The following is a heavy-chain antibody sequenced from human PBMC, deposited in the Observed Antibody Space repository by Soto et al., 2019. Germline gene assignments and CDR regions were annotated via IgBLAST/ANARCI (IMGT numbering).Heavy chain of an antibody. CDR2: ISGSGDST. D-gene: IGHD1-26*01. J-gene: IGHJ4*02. V-gene: IGHV3-23*01. Sequence: EVQLLESGGGLVQPGGSLRLSCEASGFTFSSYAMSWVRQAPGQGLEWVSAISGSGDSTYYADSVKGRFTISRDNSKNAVYLQMNSMRGEDTAVYYCARRGSGSYYDYGGQGTLVTVSS. CDR3: ARRGSGSYYDY. CDR1: GFTFSSYA.